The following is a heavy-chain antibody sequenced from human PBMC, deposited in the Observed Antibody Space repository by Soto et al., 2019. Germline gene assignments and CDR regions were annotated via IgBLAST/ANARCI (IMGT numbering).Heavy chain of an antibody. Sequence: SVKVSCKVSGGSFSTYALTWVRQAPGQGLEWMGGIIPMFGIINYAQKFQGRVTITADRSTTTAYMELISLRSDDTAVYYCAILTPITGVYWGQGAQVTVSS. CDR3: AILTPITGVY. V-gene: IGHV1-69*10. D-gene: IGHD5-12*01. CDR2: IIPMFGII. CDR1: GGSFSTYA. J-gene: IGHJ4*02.